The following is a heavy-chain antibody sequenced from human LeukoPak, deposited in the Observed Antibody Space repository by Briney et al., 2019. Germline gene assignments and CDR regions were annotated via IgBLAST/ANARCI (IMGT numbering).Heavy chain of an antibody. Sequence: GGSLRLSCTASGFTFGDYAMSWVRQAPGKGLEWVGFIRSKAYGGTTEYAASVKGRFTISRDDSKSIAYLQMNSLKAEDTAVYYCTRGGVDSSSYQSDYWGQGTLVTVSS. D-gene: IGHD3-22*01. V-gene: IGHV3-49*04. CDR2: IRSKAYGGTT. CDR3: TRGGVDSSSYQSDY. J-gene: IGHJ4*02. CDR1: GFTFGDYA.